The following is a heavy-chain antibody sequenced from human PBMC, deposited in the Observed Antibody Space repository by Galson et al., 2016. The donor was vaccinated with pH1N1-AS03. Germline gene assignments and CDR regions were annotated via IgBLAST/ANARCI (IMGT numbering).Heavy chain of an antibody. J-gene: IGHJ4*02. CDR1: GFAFRSHS. CDR3: ARDGPPQGISVVGSFDF. D-gene: IGHD6-19*01. CDR2: ISTTSSSI. V-gene: IGHV3-21*05. Sequence: SLRLSCAASGFAFRSHSMNWVRQAPGKGLEWISFISTTSSSIYYADSVKGRFTISRDNAKNSLFLQMNSLRDEDTAVYYCARDGPPQGISVVGSFDFWGQGTLVTVSS.